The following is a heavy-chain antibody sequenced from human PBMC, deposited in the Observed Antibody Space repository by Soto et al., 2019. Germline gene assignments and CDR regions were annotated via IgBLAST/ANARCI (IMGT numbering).Heavy chain of an antibody. CDR3: ARDPLDYYDSYVDY. CDR2: ISSSSSYT. Sequence: QVQLVESGGGLVKPGGSLRLSCAASGFTFSDYYMSWIRQAPGKGLEWVSYISSSSSYTNYADSVKGRFTISRDNAKNSLYLQMNSLRAEDTAVYYCARDPLDYYDSYVDYWGQGTLVTVSS. D-gene: IGHD3-22*01. J-gene: IGHJ4*02. CDR1: GFTFSDYY. V-gene: IGHV3-11*06.